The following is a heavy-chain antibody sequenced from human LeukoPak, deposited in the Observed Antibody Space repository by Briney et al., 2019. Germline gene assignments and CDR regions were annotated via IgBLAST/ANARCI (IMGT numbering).Heavy chain of an antibody. D-gene: IGHD2-21*01. V-gene: IGHV3-21*01. Sequence: GGSLRLSCAASGFTFSAYTMNWVRLAPGKGLEWVSSISGSSNYIYYADSVKGRFTISRGNAKNSLYLQMNSLRVEDTAVYYCARDESGDNDAFDIWGQGTMVTVSS. CDR3: ARDESGDNDAFDI. CDR1: GFTFSAYT. J-gene: IGHJ3*02. CDR2: ISGSSNYI.